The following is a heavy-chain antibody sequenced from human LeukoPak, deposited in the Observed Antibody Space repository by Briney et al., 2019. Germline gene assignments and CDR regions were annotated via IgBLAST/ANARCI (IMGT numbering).Heavy chain of an antibody. D-gene: IGHD1-14*01. V-gene: IGHV3-23*01. CDR3: AKLHNLNCDY. Sequence: GGSLRLSCAASGFTFSDYAMSWVRQAPGTGLEWVSTISGSGGSTYYVDSVRGRFTISRDNSKNTFFLQMNNLRPEDTAVYYCAKLHNLNCDYWGLGTLVTVSS. J-gene: IGHJ4*02. CDR2: ISGSGGST. CDR1: GFTFSDYA.